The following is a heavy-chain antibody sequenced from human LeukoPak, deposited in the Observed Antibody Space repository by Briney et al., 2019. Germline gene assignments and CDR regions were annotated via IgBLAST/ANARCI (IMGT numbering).Heavy chain of an antibody. V-gene: IGHV4-61*01. D-gene: IGHD2-15*01. CDR2: IYYSGST. CDR1: GGSVSSGSYY. J-gene: IGHJ4*02. Sequence: SETLSLTCTVSGGSVSSGSYYWSWIRQPPGKGLEWIGYIYYSGSTNYNPSLKSRVTISVDTSKNQFSLKLSSVTAADTAVYYCAREGWEDTGVVVLDYWGQGTLVTVSS. CDR3: AREGWEDTGVVVLDY.